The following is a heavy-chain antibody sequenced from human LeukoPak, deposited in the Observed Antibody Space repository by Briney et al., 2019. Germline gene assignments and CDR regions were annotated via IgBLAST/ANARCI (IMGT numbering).Heavy chain of an antibody. Sequence: PSQTLSLTCTVSGGSISSGGFYWSWIRQHPGKGLEWIGYIYYSGSTYYNPSLKSRVTISVDTSKNQFSLKLSSVTAADTAVYYCARGMMTTVVTAPHFDYWGQGTLVTVSS. J-gene: IGHJ4*02. CDR3: ARGMMTTVVTAPHFDY. D-gene: IGHD4-23*01. CDR1: GGSISSGGFY. CDR2: IYYSGST. V-gene: IGHV4-31*03.